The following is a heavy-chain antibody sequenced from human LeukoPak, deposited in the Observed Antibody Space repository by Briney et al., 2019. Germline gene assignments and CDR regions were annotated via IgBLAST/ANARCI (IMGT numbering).Heavy chain of an antibody. Sequence: GGTLRLSCAASGFTFSSYGMSWVRQTPGKGLEWISSITTSSTYTFYADSVKGRFTISRDNARNSLYLQMNSLRVEDTAVYYCARDPYSGTYGNTYYYYMDVWGKGTTVTISS. CDR1: GFTFSSYG. D-gene: IGHD1-26*01. CDR3: ARDPYSGTYGNTYYYYMDV. CDR2: ITTSSTYT. V-gene: IGHV3-21*01. J-gene: IGHJ6*03.